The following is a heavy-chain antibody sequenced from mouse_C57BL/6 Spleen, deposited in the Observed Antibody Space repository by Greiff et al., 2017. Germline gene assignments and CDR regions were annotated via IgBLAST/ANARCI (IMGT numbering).Heavy chain of an antibody. J-gene: IGHJ1*03. CDR3: ARGYYYAWYFDV. CDR2: IYPGDGDT. V-gene: IGHV1-80*01. CDR1: GYAFSSYW. Sequence: QVQLQQSGAELVKPGASVKISCKASGYAFSSYWMNWVKQRPGKGLEWIGQIYPGDGDTNSNGKFKGKATLTADKSSSTAYMQPSSLTSEDSAVYFCARGYYYAWYFDVWGTGTTVTVSS. D-gene: IGHD1-1*01.